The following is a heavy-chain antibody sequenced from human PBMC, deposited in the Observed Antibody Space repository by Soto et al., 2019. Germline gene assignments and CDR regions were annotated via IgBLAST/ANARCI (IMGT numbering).Heavy chain of an antibody. CDR1: GFTFSSYW. CDR2: IKQDGSEK. CDR3: ARDGRLPPKLRFLEWFLRDDAFDI. D-gene: IGHD3-3*01. J-gene: IGHJ3*02. Sequence: EVQLVESGGGLVQPGGSLRLSCAASGFTFSSYWTSWVRQAPGKGLEWVANIKQDGSEKYYVDSVKGRFTISRDNAKNSLYLQMNSLRAEDTAVYYCARDGRLPPKLRFLEWFLRDDAFDIWGQGTMVTVSS. V-gene: IGHV3-7*01.